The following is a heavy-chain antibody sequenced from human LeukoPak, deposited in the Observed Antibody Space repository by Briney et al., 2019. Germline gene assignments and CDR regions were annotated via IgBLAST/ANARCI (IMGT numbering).Heavy chain of an antibody. Sequence: PSETLSLTCTVSGGSISSSSYYWGWIRQPPGEGLEWIGSIYYSGSTYYNPSLRSRVTISVDTSKNQFSLKLSSVTAADTAVYYCATIVVVPAAHAWAPHSFDYWGQGTLVTVSS. CDR1: GGSISSSSYY. CDR2: IYYSGST. V-gene: IGHV4-39*01. CDR3: ATIVVVPAAHAWAPHSFDY. D-gene: IGHD2-2*01. J-gene: IGHJ4*02.